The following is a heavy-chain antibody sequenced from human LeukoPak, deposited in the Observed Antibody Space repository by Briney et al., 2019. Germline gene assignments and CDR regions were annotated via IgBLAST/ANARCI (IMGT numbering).Heavy chain of an antibody. Sequence: ALVKVSCKAPGYTFTSYYMHWVRQAPGQGLEWMGIINPSGGSTSYAQKFQGRVTMTRDMSTSTVYMELSSLRSEDAAVYYCARDALGIAAAGTEYNWFDPWGQGTLVTVSS. J-gene: IGHJ5*02. CDR1: GYTFTSYY. V-gene: IGHV1-46*01. CDR3: ARDALGIAAAGTEYNWFDP. D-gene: IGHD6-13*01. CDR2: INPSGGST.